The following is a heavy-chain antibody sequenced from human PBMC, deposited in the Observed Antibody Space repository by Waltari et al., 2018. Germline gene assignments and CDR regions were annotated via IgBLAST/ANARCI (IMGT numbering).Heavy chain of an antibody. Sequence: VQLVDSGGGLVRLGGALSLSCAASDFTFGGHELNWVGQAPGKGLEWVAYMSSSGSTRYYADAVKGRFTISRDNAKNSLYRQMNSRRAEDTAVYYCWMVYAIKIVATIEDYWGQGTLVTVSS. D-gene: IGHD2-8*01. CDR3: WMVYAIKIVATIEDY. V-gene: IGHV3-48*03. J-gene: IGHJ4*02. CDR1: DFTFGGHE. CDR2: MSSSGSTR.